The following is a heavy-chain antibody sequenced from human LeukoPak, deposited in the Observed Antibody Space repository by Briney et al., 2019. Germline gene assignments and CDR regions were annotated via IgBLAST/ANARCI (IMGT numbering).Heavy chain of an antibody. CDR3: ARAKIVVVPAAIPAFDP. V-gene: IGHV1-2*02. CDR1: GYTFNAYY. CDR2: INPNSGGT. Sequence: ASVKVSCKASGYTFNAYYIHWVRQAPGQGLEWMGWINPNSGGTNYAQKFQGRVTMTRDTSISTAYMELSRLRSDDTAVYYCARAKIVVVPAAIPAFDPWGQGTLVTVSS. J-gene: IGHJ5*02. D-gene: IGHD2-2*01.